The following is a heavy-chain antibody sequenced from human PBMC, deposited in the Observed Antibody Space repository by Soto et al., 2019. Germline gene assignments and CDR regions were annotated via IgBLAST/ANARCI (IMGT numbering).Heavy chain of an antibody. Sequence: EVQLAESGGGLAQPGGSLRLSCAASGFTLSGYAMDWVRQAPGKGLEYVSGISSNGVGTYYANSVQVRFTISRDNSKNTLYLQMGGLRPEDMVVYYCARRARPDFYYMDVWGKGATVTVSS. J-gene: IGHJ6*03. CDR3: ARRARPDFYYMDV. CDR2: ISSNGVGT. D-gene: IGHD6-6*01. V-gene: IGHV3-64*01. CDR1: GFTLSGYA.